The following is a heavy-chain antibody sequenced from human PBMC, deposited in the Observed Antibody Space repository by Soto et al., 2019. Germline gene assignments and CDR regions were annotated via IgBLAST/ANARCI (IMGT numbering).Heavy chain of an antibody. CDR2: IYYSGST. Sequence: SETLSLTCTVSGVSISSSSYYWGWIRQPPGKGLEWIGSIYYSGSTYYNPSLKSRVTISVDTSKNQFSLKLSSVTAADTAVYYCARRITIFGVDYFDYWGQGTLVTVSS. CDR1: GVSISSSSYY. D-gene: IGHD3-3*01. J-gene: IGHJ4*02. V-gene: IGHV4-39*01. CDR3: ARRITIFGVDYFDY.